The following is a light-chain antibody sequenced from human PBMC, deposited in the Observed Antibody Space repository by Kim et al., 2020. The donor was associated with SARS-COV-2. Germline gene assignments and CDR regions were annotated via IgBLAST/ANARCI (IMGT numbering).Light chain of an antibody. V-gene: IGKV3-20*01. J-gene: IGKJ2*01. CDR2: GAS. Sequence: SPGERATLSCRASQSVSSSYLAWYQQKPGQAPRLLIYGASSRATGIPDRFSGSGSGTDFTLTISRLEPEDFAVYYCQQYGSSPPYIFGQGTKLEI. CDR3: QQYGSSPPYI. CDR1: QSVSSSY.